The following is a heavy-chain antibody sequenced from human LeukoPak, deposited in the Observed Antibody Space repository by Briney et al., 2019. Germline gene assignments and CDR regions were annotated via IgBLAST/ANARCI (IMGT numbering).Heavy chain of an antibody. CDR3: AKAKTNWEVDY. J-gene: IGHJ4*02. D-gene: IGHD7-27*01. V-gene: IGHV3-30*18. CDR2: ISYDGSSK. Sequence: GRSLRLSCAASGFTFSGYGMHWVRQAPGKGLEWVAVISYDGSSKYYADSVKGRFTISRDNSKNTLYLQMNSLRAEDTAVYYCAKAKTNWEVDYWGQGTLVTVSS. CDR1: GFTFSGYG.